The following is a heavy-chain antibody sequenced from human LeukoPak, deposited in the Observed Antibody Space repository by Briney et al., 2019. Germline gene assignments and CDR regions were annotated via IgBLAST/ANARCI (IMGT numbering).Heavy chain of an antibody. V-gene: IGHV3-30*04. CDR2: ISYDGSNK. Sequence: PGRSLRLSCAASGFTFSSYAMHWVRQAPGKGLEWVAVISYDGSNKYYADSVKGRFTISRDNSKNTLYLQMNSLRAEDTAVYYCASAPGIAAASFDYWGRGTPVTVSS. D-gene: IGHD6-13*01. CDR3: ASAPGIAAASFDY. CDR1: GFTFSSYA. J-gene: IGHJ4*02.